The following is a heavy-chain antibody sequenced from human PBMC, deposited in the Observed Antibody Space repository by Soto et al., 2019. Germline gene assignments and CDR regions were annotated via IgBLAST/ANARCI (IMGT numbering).Heavy chain of an antibody. CDR3: AKYGEWLRPVNYFDY. CDR2: ISYDGRDK. Sequence: QVQLVGSGGGVVQPGRSLRLSCAASGFTFGSYAMHWVRQAPGKGLEWVAIISYDGRDKDYADSVKGRFTISRDNSQDTLFLQMSTLRAEDTAVYYCAKYGEWLRPVNYFDYWGQGTPVTVSS. CDR1: GFTFGSYA. J-gene: IGHJ4*02. D-gene: IGHD5-12*01. V-gene: IGHV3-30*18.